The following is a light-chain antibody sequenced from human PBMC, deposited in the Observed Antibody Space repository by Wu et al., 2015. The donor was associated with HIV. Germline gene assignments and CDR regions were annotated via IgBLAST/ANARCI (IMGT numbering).Light chain of an antibody. CDR1: QSVNSDY. CDR3: QQSGKT. Sequence: EIVLTQSPGTLSLSPGERATLSCRASQSVNSDYLAWYQQKPGQAPRLLIYSASSRAAGIPDRFSGSGSGTDFTLTISRLEPEDFAVYFCQQSGKTFGQGTKVEIK. V-gene: IGKV3-20*01. CDR2: SAS. J-gene: IGKJ1*01.